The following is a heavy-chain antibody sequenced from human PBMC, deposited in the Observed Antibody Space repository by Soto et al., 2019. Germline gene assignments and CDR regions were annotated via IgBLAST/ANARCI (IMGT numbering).Heavy chain of an antibody. CDR1: GGSINIDHYH. CDR3: ARALITMVRGEYYFDY. Sequence: TSETLSLTCTVSGGSINIDHYHWTWIRQTPGKGLKWIGYIYHSGSNYYNPSLKSRVTISVDRSKNQFSLKLSSVTAADTAVYYCARALITMVRGEYYFDYWGQGTLVTVSS. D-gene: IGHD3-10*01. J-gene: IGHJ4*02. CDR2: IYHSGSN. V-gene: IGHV4-30-2*01.